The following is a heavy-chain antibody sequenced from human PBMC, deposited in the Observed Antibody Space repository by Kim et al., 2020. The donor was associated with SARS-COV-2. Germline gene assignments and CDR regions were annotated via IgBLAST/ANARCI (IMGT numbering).Heavy chain of an antibody. V-gene: IGHV1-3*01. Sequence: ASVKVSCKASGYTFTSYAMHWVRQAPGQRLEWMGWINAVNGNTKYAQKFQGRVTITRDTSASTAYMELSSLRSEDTAVYYCASFPLVSCSGGSCYSGQFDYWGQGTLVTVSS. J-gene: IGHJ4*02. CDR2: INAVNGNT. CDR3: ASFPLVSCSGGSCYSGQFDY. D-gene: IGHD2-15*01. CDR1: GYTFTSYA.